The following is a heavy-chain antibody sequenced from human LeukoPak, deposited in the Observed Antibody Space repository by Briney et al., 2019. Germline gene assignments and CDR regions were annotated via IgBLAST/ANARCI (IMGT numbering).Heavy chain of an antibody. D-gene: IGHD4-23*01. Sequence: SETLSLTCAVSGYSISSGYYWGWVRQSPGKGLEWIGNTYHSGTSYYNPSLKSRVTISVDTSKNQFSLTLSSVTAADTDLYYCARKYGSNAGYFDYWGQGALVTVSS. CDR1: GYSISSGYY. J-gene: IGHJ4*02. CDR2: TYHSGTS. V-gene: IGHV4-38-2*01. CDR3: ARKYGSNAGYFDY.